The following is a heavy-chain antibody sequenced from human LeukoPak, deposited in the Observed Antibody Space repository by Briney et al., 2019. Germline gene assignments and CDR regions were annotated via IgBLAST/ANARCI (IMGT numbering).Heavy chain of an antibody. J-gene: IGHJ5*02. V-gene: IGHV1-18*01. CDR3: ARDALVGATGNWFDP. CDR2: ISAYNGNT. CDR1: GYTFTSYG. D-gene: IGHD1-26*01. Sequence: ASVKVSCKASGYTFTSYGISWVRQAPGQGLEWMGCISAYNGNTNYAQKLQGRVTMTTDTSTSTAYMELRSLRSDDTAVYYCARDALVGATGNWFDPWGQGTLVTVSS.